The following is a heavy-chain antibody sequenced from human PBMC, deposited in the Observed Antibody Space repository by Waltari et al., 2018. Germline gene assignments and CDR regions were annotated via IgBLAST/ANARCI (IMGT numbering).Heavy chain of an antibody. CDR3: ARARDEQTAMVYFDH. J-gene: IGHJ4*02. CDR2: IEPAGRT. CDR1: GFTVSNNH. Sequence: EVDLVESGGGLVHPGGSLRLSCAASGFTVSNNHMTWVRQVPGGGLEWVSIIEPAGRTYNAYSVGGRFTSSRDVSKNMVHLQMNSLRPEDTAIYYCARARDEQTAMVYFDHWGQGTLVSVSS. V-gene: IGHV3-66*02. D-gene: IGHD5-18*01.